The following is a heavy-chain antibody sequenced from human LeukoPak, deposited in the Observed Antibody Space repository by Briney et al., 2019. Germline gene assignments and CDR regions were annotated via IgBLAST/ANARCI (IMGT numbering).Heavy chain of an antibody. J-gene: IGHJ4*02. CDR1: GGSISTYY. V-gene: IGHV4-59*01. CDR3: ARIAVAGTVDY. CDR2: VYYSGRT. Sequence: PSETLSLTCTVSGGSISTYYWNWIRQPPGKGLEWIGYVYYSGRTNYNPSLKSRVTISIDTSKNQFSLKLSSVTAADTAVYYCARIAVAGTVDYWGQGTLVTVSS. D-gene: IGHD6-19*01.